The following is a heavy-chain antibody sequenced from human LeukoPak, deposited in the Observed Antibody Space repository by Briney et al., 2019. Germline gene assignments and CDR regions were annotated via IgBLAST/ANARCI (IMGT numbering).Heavy chain of an antibody. CDR2: ISGDGGIT. CDR3: ARPMVPTLNCFDP. Sequence: AGSLRLSCAAPGIAFGDYGMTWVRQAPGKGLEWVSTISGDGGITYYADSVKGRFTISRDNSKNTLYLKLSSVRAEDTAVYYCARPMVPTLNCFDPWGQGTLVTVSS. D-gene: IGHD2-8*01. J-gene: IGHJ5*02. V-gene: IGHV3-23*01. CDR1: GIAFGDYG.